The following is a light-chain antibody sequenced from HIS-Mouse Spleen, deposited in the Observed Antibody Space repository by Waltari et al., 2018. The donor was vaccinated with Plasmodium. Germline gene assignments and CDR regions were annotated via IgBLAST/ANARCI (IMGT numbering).Light chain of an antibody. CDR1: QGISSY. J-gene: IGKJ4*01. Sequence: AIRMTQSPSSFSASTGDRVTITCRASQGISSYLAWYQQKPGKAPKLLIYAASTLQSGVPSRVSGSGSGTDFTLTISCLQSEDFATYYCQQYYSYLLTFGGGTKVEIK. V-gene: IGKV1-8*01. CDR3: QQYYSYLLT. CDR2: AAS.